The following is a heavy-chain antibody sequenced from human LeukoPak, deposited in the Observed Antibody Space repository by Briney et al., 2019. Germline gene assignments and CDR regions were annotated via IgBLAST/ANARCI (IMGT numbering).Heavy chain of an antibody. D-gene: IGHD3-10*01. Sequence: ASVKVSCKASGYTFTGYYMHWVRQAPGQGLEWMGWINPNSGGTNYAQKFQGWVTMTRDTSISTAYMELSRLRSDDTAVYYCAREMRPLYYHGSGSYFDYWGQGTLVTVSS. V-gene: IGHV1-2*04. CDR2: INPNSGGT. CDR3: AREMRPLYYHGSGSYFDY. J-gene: IGHJ4*02. CDR1: GYTFTGYY.